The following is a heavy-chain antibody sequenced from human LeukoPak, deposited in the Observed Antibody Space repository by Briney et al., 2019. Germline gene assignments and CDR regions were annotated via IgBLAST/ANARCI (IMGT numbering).Heavy chain of an antibody. J-gene: IGHJ4*02. Sequence: GGSLRLSCSASGFIISNYAMHWVRQAPGEGLEYVSAISANGGSAYYADSVKGRFTISRDNAAKSLYLQMNSLRAEDTAVYYCARVYCSGGSCYGPFDYWGQGTLVTVS. CDR3: ARVYCSGGSCYGPFDY. CDR1: GFIISNYA. CDR2: ISANGGSA. D-gene: IGHD2-15*01. V-gene: IGHV3-64*04.